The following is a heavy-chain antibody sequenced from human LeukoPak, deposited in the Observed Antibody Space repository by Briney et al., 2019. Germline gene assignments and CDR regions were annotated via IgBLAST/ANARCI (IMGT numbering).Heavy chain of an antibody. J-gene: IGHJ3*02. Sequence: SETLSLTCAVYGGSFSGHYWNWIRQPPGKGLEWIGEIHHSGSTNYNPSLKSRVTISVDTSKNQVSLKLSSVTAADTAVYYCARVEGGSFDIWGQGTMVTVSS. V-gene: IGHV4-34*01. CDR1: GGSFSGHY. D-gene: IGHD3-16*01. CDR3: ARVEGGSFDI. CDR2: IHHSGST.